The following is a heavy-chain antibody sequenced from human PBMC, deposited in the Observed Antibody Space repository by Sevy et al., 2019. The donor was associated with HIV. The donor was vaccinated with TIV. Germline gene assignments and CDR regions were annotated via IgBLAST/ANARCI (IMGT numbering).Heavy chain of an antibody. D-gene: IGHD1-26*01. CDR3: AGENAWGRGYS. J-gene: IGHJ4*02. Sequence: SETLSLTCTVSGGSITSLYWNWIRQPPGKGLEWIANIYYNGHINYNPSLKSRVTLSLDTSNNQFSLRLRCVTTADTAMYYCAGENAWGRGYSWGQGNLVTVSS. V-gene: IGHV4-59*08. CDR1: GGSITSLY. CDR2: IYYNGHI.